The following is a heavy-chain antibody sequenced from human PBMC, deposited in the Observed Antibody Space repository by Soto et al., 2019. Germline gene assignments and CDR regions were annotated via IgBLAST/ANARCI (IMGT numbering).Heavy chain of an antibody. V-gene: IGHV3-33*01. J-gene: IGHJ4*02. CDR2: IWYDGSHK. CDR1: GFTFSTYG. CDR3: ARAVGPFDY. Sequence: ESVGGVVQPGRSLRLSCAASGFTFSTYGMHWVRQAPGMGLEWVAVIWYDGSHKDYADSVKGRFTISRDNSKNTLYLQMNSLRVEDTAVYYCARAVGPFDYWGQGTLVTVSS. D-gene: IGHD1-26*01.